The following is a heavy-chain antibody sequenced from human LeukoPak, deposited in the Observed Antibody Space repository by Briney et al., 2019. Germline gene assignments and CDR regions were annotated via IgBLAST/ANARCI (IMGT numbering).Heavy chain of an antibody. CDR3: AKDLSLDGSDAFDI. CDR2: ISGSGGST. CDR1: EFTFSSYA. J-gene: IGHJ3*02. V-gene: IGHV3-23*01. D-gene: IGHD5-24*01. Sequence: GGSLRLSCAASEFTFSSYAMSWVRQAPGKGLEWVSAISGSGGSTYYADSVKGRFAISKDNSKNTLYLQMNSLRAEDTAVYYCAKDLSLDGSDAFDIWGQGTMVTVSS.